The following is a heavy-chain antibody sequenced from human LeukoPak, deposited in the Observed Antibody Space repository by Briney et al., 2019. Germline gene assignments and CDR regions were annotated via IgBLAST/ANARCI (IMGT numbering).Heavy chain of an antibody. CDR1: RFTFSNYW. J-gene: IGHJ3*02. CDR3: ARARRWLQFHDAFDI. Sequence: GGSLRLSCAASRFTFSNYWMHWVRQAPGKGLVWVSRIKSDGSITTYADSVRGRFTISRDNAKNTLYLQMNSLRAEDTAVYYCARARRWLQFHDAFDIWGQGTMVTVSS. CDR2: IKSDGSIT. D-gene: IGHD5-24*01. V-gene: IGHV3-74*01.